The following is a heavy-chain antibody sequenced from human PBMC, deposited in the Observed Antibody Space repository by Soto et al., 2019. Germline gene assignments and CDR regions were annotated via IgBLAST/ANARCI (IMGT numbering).Heavy chain of an antibody. CDR1: GFTFSSYD. CDR3: ARDRDFDGMDV. J-gene: IGHJ6*02. CDR2: IGTAGDT. D-gene: IGHD3-10*01. Sequence: EVQLVESGGGLVQPGGSLRLSCAASGFTFSSYDMHWVRQATGKGLEWVSAIGTAGDTYYPGSVKGRFTISRENAKNSLYLQRNSLRAGDTAVYYCARDRDFDGMDVWGQGTTVTVSS. V-gene: IGHV3-13*01.